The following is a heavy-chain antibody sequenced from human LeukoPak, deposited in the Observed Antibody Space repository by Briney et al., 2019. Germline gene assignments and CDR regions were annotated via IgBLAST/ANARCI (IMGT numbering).Heavy chain of an antibody. V-gene: IGHV1-69*05. J-gene: IGHJ4*02. D-gene: IGHD3-9*01. CDR3: ARGYFDWLPYFLDY. Sequence: GVSVKVSCKASEGTFSSYAISWVRQAPGQGLEWMGGIIPIFGTANYAQKFQGRVTITTDESTSTAYMELSSLRSEDTAVYYCARGYFDWLPYFLDYWGQGTLVTVSS. CDR1: EGTFSSYA. CDR2: IIPIFGTA.